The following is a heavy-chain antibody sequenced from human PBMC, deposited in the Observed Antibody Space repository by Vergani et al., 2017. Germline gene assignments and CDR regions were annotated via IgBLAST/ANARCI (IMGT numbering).Heavy chain of an antibody. J-gene: IGHJ6*03. CDR2: IYYSGST. V-gene: IGHV4-31*03. D-gene: IGHD2-2*01. Sequence: QVQLQESGPGLVKPSQTLSLTCTVSGGSISSGGYYWSWIRQHPGKGLEWIGYIYYSGSTYYNPSLKSRVTISVYTSKNQFSLKLSSVTAADTAVYYCARDRREYQLLRAPYYYYMDVWGKGTTVTVSS. CDR1: GGSISSGGYY. CDR3: ARDRREYQLLRAPYYYYMDV.